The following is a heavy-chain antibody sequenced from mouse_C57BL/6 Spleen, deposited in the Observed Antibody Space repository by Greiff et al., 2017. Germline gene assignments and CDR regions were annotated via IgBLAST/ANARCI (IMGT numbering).Heavy chain of an antibody. D-gene: IGHD4-1*01. CDR1: GFTFSDYG. CDR2: ISNLAYSI. V-gene: IGHV5-15*01. J-gene: IGHJ4*01. Sequence: EVQVVESGGGLVQPGGSLKLSCAASGFTFSDYGMAWVRQAPRKGPEWVAFISNLAYSIYYADTVTGRFTISRANAKNTLYLEMSSLRSEDTAMYYCARHEGGTKDYAMDYWGQGTSVTVSS. CDR3: ARHEGGTKDYAMDY.